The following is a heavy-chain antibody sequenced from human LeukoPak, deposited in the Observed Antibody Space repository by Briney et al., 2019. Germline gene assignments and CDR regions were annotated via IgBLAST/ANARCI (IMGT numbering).Heavy chain of an antibody. J-gene: IGHJ4*02. Sequence: GGSLRLSCAASGFTFSSYAMSWVRQAPGKGLEWVSAISGSGGSTYYADSVKGRFTISRDNAKNSLYLQMNSLRAEDTAVYYCAREGSGWFVDYWGQGTLVTVSS. CDR1: GFTFSSYA. V-gene: IGHV3-23*01. CDR2: ISGSGGST. D-gene: IGHD6-19*01. CDR3: AREGSGWFVDY.